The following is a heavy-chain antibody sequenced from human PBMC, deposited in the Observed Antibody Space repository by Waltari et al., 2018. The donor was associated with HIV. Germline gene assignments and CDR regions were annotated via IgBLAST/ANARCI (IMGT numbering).Heavy chain of an antibody. Sequence: QVQLQESGPGLVKPSGTLSLTCAVSGGSITSSNWWSWVRQPPGKGLEWIGEIYHSGSTNYHPSLKSRVTISLDKSKNQFSLKLSSVTAVDTALYYCAGSRSSGSSVYYGMDVWGQGTTVTVSS. CDR3: AGSRSSGSSVYYGMDV. CDR2: IYHSGST. V-gene: IGHV4-4*02. J-gene: IGHJ6*02. D-gene: IGHD3-22*01. CDR1: GGSITSSNW.